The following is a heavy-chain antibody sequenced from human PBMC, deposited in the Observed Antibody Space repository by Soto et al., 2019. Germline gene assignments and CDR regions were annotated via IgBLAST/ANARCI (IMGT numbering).Heavy chain of an antibody. Sequence: QVLLVESGGGVVQPGRSLRLSCAGAGFTFSNYGLHWVRQAPGKGLDWVSFISFDGSHKYYADSVKGRFTISRDNSNHRLYLQMDSLTTEDTAVYYCAKDGAPRYCSRSSCRPAGAYWGKGTRVTVS. V-gene: IGHV3-30*18. J-gene: IGHJ4*02. CDR2: ISFDGSHK. D-gene: IGHD2-15*01. CDR1: GFTFSNYG. CDR3: AKDGAPRYCSRSSCRPAGAY.